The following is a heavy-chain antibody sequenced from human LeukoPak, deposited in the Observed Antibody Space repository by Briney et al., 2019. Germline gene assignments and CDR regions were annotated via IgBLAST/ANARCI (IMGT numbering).Heavy chain of an antibody. D-gene: IGHD6-13*01. CDR2: IIPIFGTA. J-gene: IGHJ4*02. CDR1: GGTFSNYA. V-gene: IGHV1-69*13. CDR3: ARPKLGWAAAGYFDY. Sequence: SVKVSCKASGGTFSNYAISWVRQAPGQGLEWMGGIIPIFGTANYAQKFQGRVTITADESTSTAYMELSSLRSEDTAVYYCARPKLGWAAAGYFDYWGQGTLVTVSS.